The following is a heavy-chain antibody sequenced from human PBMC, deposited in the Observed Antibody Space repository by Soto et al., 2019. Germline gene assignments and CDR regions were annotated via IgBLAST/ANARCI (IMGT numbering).Heavy chain of an antibody. CDR3: ARDNWNRYYGMDV. J-gene: IGHJ6*02. V-gene: IGHV4-31*03. Sequence: PSETLSLTCTVSGGSISSGGYYWSWIRQHPGKGLEWIGYIYYSGSTYYNPSLKSRVTISIDTSKNQFSLKLSSVTAADTAVYYCARDNWNRYYGMDVWGQGTTVTISS. CDR1: GGSISSGGYY. D-gene: IGHD1-20*01. CDR2: IYYSGST.